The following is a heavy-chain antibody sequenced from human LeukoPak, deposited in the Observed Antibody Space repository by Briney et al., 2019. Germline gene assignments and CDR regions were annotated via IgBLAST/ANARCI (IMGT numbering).Heavy chain of an antibody. Sequence: SVKVSCKASGGTFSSYTISWVRQAPGQGLEWMGRIIPILGIANYAQKFQGRVTITADKSTSTAYMELSSLRSEDTAVYYCARGPLAYCGGDCYSTIDYWGQGTLVTVSS. J-gene: IGHJ4*02. CDR3: ARGPLAYCGGDCYSTIDY. CDR2: IIPILGIA. CDR1: GGTFSSYT. V-gene: IGHV1-69*02. D-gene: IGHD2-21*02.